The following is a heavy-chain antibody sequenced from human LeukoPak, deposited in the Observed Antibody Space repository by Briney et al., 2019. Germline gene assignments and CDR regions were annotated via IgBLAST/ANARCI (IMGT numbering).Heavy chain of an antibody. D-gene: IGHD3-22*01. CDR2: IYYSGST. V-gene: IGHV4-59*08. CDR1: GGSISSYY. J-gene: IGHJ5*02. Sequence: SETLSLTCTVSGGSISSYYWSWIRQPPGKGLEWIGYIYYSGSTNYNPSLKSRVTISVDTSKNQFSLKLSSVTAADTAVYYCARGLFGSSYYDSSVGNWLDPWGQGTLVTVSS. CDR3: ARGLFGSSYYDSSVGNWLDP.